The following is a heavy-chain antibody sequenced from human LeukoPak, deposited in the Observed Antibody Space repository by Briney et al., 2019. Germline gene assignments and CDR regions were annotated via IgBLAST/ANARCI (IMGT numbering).Heavy chain of an antibody. J-gene: IGHJ3*02. D-gene: IGHD3-10*01. CDR1: GFTVSSNY. V-gene: IGHV3-53*05. CDR2: IYSGGST. CDR3: ARSYYYGSGSYRDAFDI. Sequence: GGSLRLSCAASGFTVSSNYMSWVRQAPGKGLEWVSVIYSGGSTYYADSVKGRFTISRDNSKNTLYLQMNSLRAEDTAVYYCARSYYYGSGSYRDAFDIWGQGTMVTVSS.